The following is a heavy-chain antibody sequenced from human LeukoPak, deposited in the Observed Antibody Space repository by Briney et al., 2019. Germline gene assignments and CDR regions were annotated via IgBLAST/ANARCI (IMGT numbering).Heavy chain of an antibody. CDR3: ARGASSWRASKDYYFDY. CDR2: INHSGST. D-gene: IGHD6-13*01. V-gene: IGHV4-34*01. CDR1: GGSFSGYY. Sequence: SDTLSLTCAVYGGSFSGYYWSWIRQPRGKGLEWIGEINHSGSTNYNPSLKSRVTISVDTSKNQFSLKPSSVTAADTAEYYCARGASSWRASKDYYFDYWGQGTLVTVSS. J-gene: IGHJ4*02.